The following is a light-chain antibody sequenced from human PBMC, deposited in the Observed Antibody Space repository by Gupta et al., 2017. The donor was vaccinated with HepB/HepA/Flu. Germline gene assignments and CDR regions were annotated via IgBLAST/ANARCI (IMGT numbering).Light chain of an antibody. V-gene: IGKV3-20*01. J-gene: IGKJ2*01. Sequence: EIVLTQSPPTLSLSPGERATLSCRASQSVRSSYLAWYQQKPGQAPRLLIYGASSRATGIPDRFSGSGSGTEFTLTISRLEPEDFAVYYCQQDCSSPYTFGQGTRLDMK. CDR1: QSVRSSY. CDR3: QQDCSSPYT. CDR2: GAS.